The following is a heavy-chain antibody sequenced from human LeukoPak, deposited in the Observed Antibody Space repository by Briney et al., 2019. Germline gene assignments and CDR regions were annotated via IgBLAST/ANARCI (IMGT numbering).Heavy chain of an antibody. CDR2: ISWSSGLI. CDR1: GFTFDDHG. Sequence: GGSLRLSCAASGFTFDDHGMHWVRHAPGKGLEWVSGISWSSGLIGCAGSVKRRVTTCRDNAKSSLYLQMDSLRAEDTALYCCARNSGHYYDGSGYYMVVVAFDIWGQGTMVPVPS. D-gene: IGHD3-22*01. V-gene: IGHV3-9*01. CDR3: ARNSGHYYDGSGYYMVVVAFDI. J-gene: IGHJ3*02.